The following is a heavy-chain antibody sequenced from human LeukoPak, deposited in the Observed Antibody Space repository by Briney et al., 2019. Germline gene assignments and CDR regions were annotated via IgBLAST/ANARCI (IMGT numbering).Heavy chain of an antibody. CDR2: IYYSGST. CDR1: GGSISSSSYY. D-gene: IGHD3-9*01. Sequence: PSETLSLTCTVSGGSISSSSYYWDWIRQPPGKGLEWIGSIYYSGSTYYNPSLKSRVTISVDTSKNQFSLEVSSVTAADTAGYYCARRAYYDILTGYIDYWGQGTLVTVSS. J-gene: IGHJ4*02. CDR3: ARRAYYDILTGYIDY. V-gene: IGHV4-39*01.